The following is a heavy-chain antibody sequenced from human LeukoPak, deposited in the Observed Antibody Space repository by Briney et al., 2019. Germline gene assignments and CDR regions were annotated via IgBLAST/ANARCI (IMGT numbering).Heavy chain of an antibody. V-gene: IGHV4-30-4*08. CDR2: IYYSGST. Sequence: PSQTLSLTCTVSGGSISSGDYYWSWIRQPPGKGLEWIGYIYYSGSTYYNPSLKSRVTISVDTSKNQFSLKLSSVTAADTAVYYCARRRALELWSGTGGYFDYWGQGTLVTVSS. CDR3: ARRRALELWSGTGGYFDY. D-gene: IGHD3-3*01. CDR1: GGSISSGDYY. J-gene: IGHJ4*02.